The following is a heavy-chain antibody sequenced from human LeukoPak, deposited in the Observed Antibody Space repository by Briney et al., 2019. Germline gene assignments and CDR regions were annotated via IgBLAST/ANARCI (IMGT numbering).Heavy chain of an antibody. J-gene: IGHJ5*02. CDR1: GLTVTSNY. D-gene: IGHD4-17*01. Sequence: GGSLRLSCAASGLTVTSNYMSWVRQAPGKALEWVSVIYRSGPTYYADSVRGRFTISRDNSKNTLYLQMNSLRAEDTAVYYCARDAYVDSEAVRWFDPWGQGTLVTVSS. V-gene: IGHV3-66*01. CDR2: IYRSGPT. CDR3: ARDAYVDSEAVRWFDP.